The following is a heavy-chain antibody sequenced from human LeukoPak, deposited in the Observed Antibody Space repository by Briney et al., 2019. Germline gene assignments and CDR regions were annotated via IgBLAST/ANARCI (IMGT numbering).Heavy chain of an antibody. Sequence: PGGSLRLSCAASGFTFRSYSMNWVRQAPGKGLEWVSSISSGTSYIYYADSVKGRFTISRDNAKNSLYLQMNSLRDEDTAVYYCARDRNQQLVSFDYWGQGTLVTVSS. CDR1: GFTFRSYS. D-gene: IGHD6-13*01. CDR2: ISSGTSYI. J-gene: IGHJ4*02. CDR3: ARDRNQQLVSFDY. V-gene: IGHV3-21*01.